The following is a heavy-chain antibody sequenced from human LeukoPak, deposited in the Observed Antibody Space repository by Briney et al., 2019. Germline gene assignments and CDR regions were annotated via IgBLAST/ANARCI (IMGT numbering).Heavy chain of an antibody. CDR2: IYYSGST. CDR3: ARGEIVVVVPAAISSRDNWFDP. CDR1: GGSISSGDYY. D-gene: IGHD2-2*01. Sequence: PSQTLSLTCTVSGGSISSGDYYWSWIRQPPGKGLEWIGYIYYSGSTYYNPSLKSRVTISVDTSKNQFSLKLSSVTAADTAVYYCARGEIVVVVPAAISSRDNWFDPWGQGTLVTVSS. V-gene: IGHV4-30-4*01. J-gene: IGHJ5*02.